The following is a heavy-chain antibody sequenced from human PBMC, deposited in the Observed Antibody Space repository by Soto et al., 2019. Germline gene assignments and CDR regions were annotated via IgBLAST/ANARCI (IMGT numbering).Heavy chain of an antibody. Sequence: PSETLSLTCTVSGGSISSGGYYWSWIRQHPGKGLEWIGYIYYSGSTYYNPSLKSRVTISVDTSKNQFSLKLSSVTAADTAVYYCAREQWAEIFGVVLNGMDVWGQGTTVTVSS. D-gene: IGHD3-3*01. CDR3: AREQWAEIFGVVLNGMDV. J-gene: IGHJ6*02. CDR1: GGSISSGGYY. CDR2: IYYSGST. V-gene: IGHV4-31*03.